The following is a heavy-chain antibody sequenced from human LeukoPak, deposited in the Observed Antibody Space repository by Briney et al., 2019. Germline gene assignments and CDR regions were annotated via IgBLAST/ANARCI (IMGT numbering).Heavy chain of an antibody. CDR2: IIPVSGTT. Sequence: SVKVSCKGSGGTFSSESISWVRQAPGQGLEWMGGIIPVSGTTDYAQKFQGRVTITTDESTNIIYMELSSLRSADTAMYYCAREDFTNYLNNAFDIWGQGTMVTVSS. J-gene: IGHJ3*02. CDR1: GGTFSSES. CDR3: AREDFTNYLNNAFDI. V-gene: IGHV1-69*05. D-gene: IGHD4-11*01.